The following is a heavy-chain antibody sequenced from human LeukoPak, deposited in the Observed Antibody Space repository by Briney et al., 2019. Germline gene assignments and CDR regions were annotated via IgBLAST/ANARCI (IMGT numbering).Heavy chain of an antibody. CDR2: ISYDGSNK. CDR1: GFTFSSYG. Sequence: GGSLRLSCAASGFTFSSYGMHWVRQAPGKGLEWVAVISYDGSNKYYADSVKGRFTISRDNSKNTLYLQMNSLRAEDTAVYYCAKRQQLLDYWGQGTLVTVSS. D-gene: IGHD6-13*01. V-gene: IGHV3-30*18. CDR3: AKRQQLLDY. J-gene: IGHJ4*02.